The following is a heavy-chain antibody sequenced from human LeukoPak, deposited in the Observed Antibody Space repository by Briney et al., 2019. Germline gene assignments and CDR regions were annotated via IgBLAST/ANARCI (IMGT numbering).Heavy chain of an antibody. V-gene: IGHV4-34*01. CDR3: ARDGIVGAFDP. J-gene: IGHJ5*02. CDR2: INHSGST. Sequence: SETLSLTCAVYGGSFSGYYWSWIRQPPGKGLEWIGEINHSGSTNYNPSLKSRVTISVDTSKNQFSLKLSSVTAADTAVHYCARDGIVGAFDPWGQGTLVTVSS. CDR1: GGSFSGYY. D-gene: IGHD1-26*01.